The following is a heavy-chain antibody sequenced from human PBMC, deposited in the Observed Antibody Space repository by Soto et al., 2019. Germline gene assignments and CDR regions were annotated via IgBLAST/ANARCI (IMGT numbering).Heavy chain of an antibody. CDR3: ARSSIEPRVFMYPFDS. V-gene: IGHV4-59*01. CDR2: IYYSGST. CDR1: GGSISSYY. D-gene: IGHD6-6*01. J-gene: IGHJ4*02. Sequence: PSETLSLTCTVSGGSISSYYWSWIRQPPGKGLEWIGYIYYSGSTNYNPSLKSRATISVDTSKNQFSLKLSSVTAADTAVYYCARSSIEPRVFMYPFDSWGQGTLVTVS.